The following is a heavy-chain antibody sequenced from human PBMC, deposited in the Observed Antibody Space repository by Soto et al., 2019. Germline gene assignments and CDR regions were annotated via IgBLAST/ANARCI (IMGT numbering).Heavy chain of an antibody. CDR1: GGSISSGGYY. CDR2: IYYSGST. D-gene: IGHD2-21*02. CDR3: ARVCGGDCHNVFDI. J-gene: IGHJ3*02. Sequence: QVQLQESGPGLVKPSQTLSLTCTVSGGSISSGGYYWTWIRQHPGKGLEWIGYIYYSGSTYYNPSLKSRVTISVDTSKNQFSLKLSSVTAADTAVYYCARVCGGDCHNVFDIWGQGTMVTVSS. V-gene: IGHV4-31*03.